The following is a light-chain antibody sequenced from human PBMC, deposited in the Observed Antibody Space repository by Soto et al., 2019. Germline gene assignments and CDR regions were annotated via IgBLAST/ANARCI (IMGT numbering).Light chain of an antibody. CDR3: SSYTSTRTHVI. Sequence: QSALTQPASVSGSPGQSITISCTATASDVGDYNYVSWFQRYPGKAPKLMIYDVSNRPSGVSNRFSGSKSGNTASLTTSGLQAEDEADYYCSSYTSTRTHVIFGGGTKLTVL. CDR2: DVS. V-gene: IGLV2-14*01. J-gene: IGLJ2*01. CDR1: ASDVGDYNY.